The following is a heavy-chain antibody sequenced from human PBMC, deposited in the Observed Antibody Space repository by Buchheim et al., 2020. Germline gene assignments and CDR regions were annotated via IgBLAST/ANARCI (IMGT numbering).Heavy chain of an antibody. CDR3: ARVLSITIFGVVRVLDV. CDR2: INHSGST. Sequence: QVQLQQWGAGLLKPSETLSLTCAVYGGSFSGYYWSWIRQPPGKGLEWIGEINHSGSTNYNPSLKSRVTISVDTSKNQFSLKLSSVTAADTAVYYCARVLSITIFGVVRVLDVWGKGTT. J-gene: IGHJ6*03. V-gene: IGHV4-34*01. D-gene: IGHD3-3*01. CDR1: GGSFSGYY.